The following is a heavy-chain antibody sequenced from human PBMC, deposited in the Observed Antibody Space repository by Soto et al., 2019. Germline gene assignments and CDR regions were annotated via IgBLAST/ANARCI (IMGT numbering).Heavy chain of an antibody. CDR2: IYYSGST. CDR1: GGSISSGDCY. V-gene: IGHV4-30-4*01. J-gene: IGHJ4*02. CDR3: ARGRGIEQLVSPFDY. D-gene: IGHD6-6*01. Sequence: ASETLSLTCTVSGGSISSGDCYWSWIRQPPGKGLEWIGYIYYSGSTYYNPSLKSRVTISVDTSKNQFSLKLSSVTAADTAVYHCARGRGIEQLVSPFDYWGQGTLVTVSS.